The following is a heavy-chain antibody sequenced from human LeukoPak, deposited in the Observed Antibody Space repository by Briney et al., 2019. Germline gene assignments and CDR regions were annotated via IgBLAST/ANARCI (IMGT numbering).Heavy chain of an antibody. Sequence: GGSLRLSCAASGFTFSSYAMTWVRQAPGKGLEWASSISGSGGSTYYADSVKGRFTISRDNSKNTLYLQMNSLRAEDTAVYYCANKVGSSSWYPYYFDYWGQGTLVTVSS. V-gene: IGHV3-23*01. J-gene: IGHJ4*02. CDR1: GFTFSSYA. D-gene: IGHD6-13*01. CDR3: ANKVGSSSWYPYYFDY. CDR2: ISGSGGST.